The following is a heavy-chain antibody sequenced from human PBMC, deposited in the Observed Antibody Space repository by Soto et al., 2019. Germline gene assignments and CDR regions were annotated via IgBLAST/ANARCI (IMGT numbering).Heavy chain of an antibody. CDR1: GYTFTSYG. Sequence: AASVKVSCKASGYTFTSYGISWVRQAPGQGLEWMGWISAYNGNTNYAQKLQGRVTMTTDTSTSTAYMELRSLRSDDTAVYYCARDPPPYDILTGYSDYYYYGMDVWGQGTTVTVSS. J-gene: IGHJ6*02. CDR3: ARDPPPYDILTGYSDYYYYGMDV. D-gene: IGHD3-9*01. CDR2: ISAYNGNT. V-gene: IGHV1-18*01.